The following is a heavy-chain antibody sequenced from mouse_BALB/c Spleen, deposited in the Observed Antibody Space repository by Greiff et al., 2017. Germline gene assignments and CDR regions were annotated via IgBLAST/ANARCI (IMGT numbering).Heavy chain of an antibody. Sequence: QVQLQQSGAELVRPGVSVKISCKGSGYTFTDYAMHWVKQSHAKSLEWIGVISTYYGDASYNQKFKGKATMTVDKSSSTAYMELARLTSEDSAIYYCARPYGNYPCFDYWGQGTTLTVSA. V-gene: IGHV1S137*01. CDR1: GYTFTDYA. CDR3: ARPYGNYPCFDY. D-gene: IGHD2-10*02. CDR2: ISTYYGDA. J-gene: IGHJ2*01.